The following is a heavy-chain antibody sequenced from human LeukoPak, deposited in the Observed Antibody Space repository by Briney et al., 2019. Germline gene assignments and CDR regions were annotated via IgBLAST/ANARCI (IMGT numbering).Heavy chain of an antibody. V-gene: IGHV1-46*01. CDR3: AREPVVVPVAFKVDGMDV. CDR1: GYTFTSHY. D-gene: IGHD2-2*01. Sequence: ASVKVSCKATGYTFTSHYMHWVRQAPGQGLEWMGIINPSGGSTSCAQKFQGRVTMTRDTSTSTVYMELSSLRSEDTAVYYCAREPVVVPVAFKVDGMDVWGQGTTVTVSS. J-gene: IGHJ6*02. CDR2: INPSGGST.